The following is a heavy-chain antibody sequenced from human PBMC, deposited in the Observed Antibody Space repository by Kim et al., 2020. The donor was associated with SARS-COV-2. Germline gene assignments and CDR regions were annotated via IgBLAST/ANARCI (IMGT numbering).Heavy chain of an antibody. CDR1: GFTFSSYA. D-gene: IGHD3-16*02. Sequence: GGSLRLSCAASGFTFSSYAMSWVRQAPGKGLEWVSAISGSGGSTYYADSVKGRFTICRDNSKNTLYLQMNSLRAEETDVYYCAKSPSFMITFGGVIAYFDYWGQGTLVTVSS. J-gene: IGHJ4*02. CDR3: AKSPSFMITFGGVIAYFDY. CDR2: ISGSGGST. V-gene: IGHV3-23*01.